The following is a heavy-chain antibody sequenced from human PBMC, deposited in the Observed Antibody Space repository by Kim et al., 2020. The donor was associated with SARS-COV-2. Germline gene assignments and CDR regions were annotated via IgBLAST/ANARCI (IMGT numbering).Heavy chain of an antibody. J-gene: IGHJ4*02. CDR3: STLIGYYGSGSYYRSNDY. Sequence: GGSLRLSCADSGFTCSNAWMTWVRQAPGKGLEWVGRIKSKIDGRTTDYAAPGKGRFTISRDDSKTPLHLQMHSLKTEDTSEYYCSTLIGYYGSGSYYRSNDYWGQGTPVTVSS. V-gene: IGHV3-15*01. CDR1: GFTCSNAW. CDR2: IKSKIDGRTT. D-gene: IGHD3-10*01.